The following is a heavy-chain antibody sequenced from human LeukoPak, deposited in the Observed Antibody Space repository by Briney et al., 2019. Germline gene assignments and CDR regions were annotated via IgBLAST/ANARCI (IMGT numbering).Heavy chain of an antibody. CDR1: GGSFSGYY. D-gene: IGHD5-12*01. CDR2: INHSGST. J-gene: IGHJ6*02. Sequence: PSETLSLTCAVYGGSFSGYYWSWIRQPPGKGLEWIGEINHSGSTNHNPSLKSRVTISVDTSKNQFSLKLSSVTAADTAVYYCARGRARGPFSRYYYGMDVWGQGTTVTVSS. V-gene: IGHV4-34*01. CDR3: ARGRARGPFSRYYYGMDV.